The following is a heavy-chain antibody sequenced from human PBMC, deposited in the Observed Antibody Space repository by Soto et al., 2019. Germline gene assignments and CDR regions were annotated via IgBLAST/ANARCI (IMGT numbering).Heavy chain of an antibody. J-gene: IGHJ4*02. V-gene: IGHV4-39*01. Sequence: PSETLSLTCTVSGGSISSSSYYWGWIRQPPGTGMEWSGSIYYRGGSYYNPSLKWRVTITVDTAKNQCSLKLSSVTAADTAVYYCARPSTPYYDSTTGGLAYWGQGTLVTVSS. CDR2: IYYRGGS. D-gene: IGHD3-22*01. CDR3: ARPSTPYYDSTTGGLAY. CDR1: GGSISSSSYY.